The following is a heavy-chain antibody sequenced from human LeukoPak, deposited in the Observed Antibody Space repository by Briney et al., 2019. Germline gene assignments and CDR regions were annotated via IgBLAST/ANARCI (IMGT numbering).Heavy chain of an antibody. Sequence: GGSLRLSCAASGFTFSSYGMHWVRQAPGKGLEWVAVIWYDGSNKYYADSVKGRFTISRDNSKNTLYLQMNSLRAEDTAVYHCARRYYYDSSGFDYWGQGTLVTVSS. CDR3: ARRYYYDSSGFDY. CDR2: IWYDGSNK. V-gene: IGHV3-33*01. J-gene: IGHJ4*02. CDR1: GFTFSSYG. D-gene: IGHD3-22*01.